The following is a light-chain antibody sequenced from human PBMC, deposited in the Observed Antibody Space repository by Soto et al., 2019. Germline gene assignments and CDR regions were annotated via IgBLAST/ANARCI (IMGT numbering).Light chain of an antibody. V-gene: IGKV1-5*01. CDR3: QQYKT. J-gene: IGKJ1*01. CDR1: QSISSW. CDR2: DAS. Sequence: DIQMTQSPSTLSASVGDRVTITCRASQSISSWLAWCQQKPGKAPKLLIYDASSLESGVPSRFSGSGSGTEFTLTISSLQPDDFATYYCQQYKTFGQGTKVDIK.